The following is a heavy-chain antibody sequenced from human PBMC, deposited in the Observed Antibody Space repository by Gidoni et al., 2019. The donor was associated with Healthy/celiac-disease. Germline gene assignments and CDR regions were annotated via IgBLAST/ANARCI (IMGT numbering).Heavy chain of an antibody. CDR1: GGSISSSSYY. D-gene: IGHD5-18*01. Sequence: QLQLQESGPGLVKPSETLSLTCTVSGGSISSSSYYWGWIRQPPGKGLEWIGSIYYSGSTYYNPSLKSRVTISVDTSKNQFSRKLSSVTAADTAVYYCARVLRGYSYGLNAFDIWGQGTMVTVSS. V-gene: IGHV4-39*07. J-gene: IGHJ3*02. CDR2: IYYSGST. CDR3: ARVLRGYSYGLNAFDI.